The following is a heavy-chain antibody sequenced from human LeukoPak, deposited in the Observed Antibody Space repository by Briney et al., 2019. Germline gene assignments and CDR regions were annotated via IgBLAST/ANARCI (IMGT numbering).Heavy chain of an antibody. CDR3: ANSHDFDY. V-gene: IGHV3-23*01. D-gene: IGHD3-3*01. CDR2: ISGSGGST. J-gene: IGHJ4*02. CDR1: GFTFSSKS. Sequence: GGSLRLSCAPSGFTFSSKSMSWVRQPPRKGLEWGSAISGSGGSTYYADSGEGPFTISRDNSKNTLYLQMTRLRAEDTAVYYCANSHDFDYWGQGTLVTVSS.